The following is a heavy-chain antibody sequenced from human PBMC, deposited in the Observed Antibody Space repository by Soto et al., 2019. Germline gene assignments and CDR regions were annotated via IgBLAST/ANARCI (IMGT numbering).Heavy chain of an antibody. V-gene: IGHV4-31*03. CDR3: ARRAVLRYFDP. Sequence: QVQLQESGPGLVKPSQTLSLTCTVSGGSISSGGYYWSWIRQHPGKGLAWIGYISYSGSTYYNPSLKSRVTISVDTSKNQFSLKLSSVTAADTAVYYSARRAVLRYFDPWGQGTLVTVSS. CDR1: GGSISSGGYY. J-gene: IGHJ5*02. D-gene: IGHD3-9*01. CDR2: ISYSGST.